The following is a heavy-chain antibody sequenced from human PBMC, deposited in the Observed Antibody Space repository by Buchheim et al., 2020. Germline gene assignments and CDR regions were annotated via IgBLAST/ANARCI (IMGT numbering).Heavy chain of an antibody. CDR2: IYPDDSDA. D-gene: IGHD5-24*01. CDR1: GYTFTDYW. J-gene: IGHJ6*02. V-gene: IGHV5-51*01. Sequence: DVQLVQSGAEVKKPGESLKISCKASGYTFTDYWVAWVRQVPGKGLEWMGIIYPDDSDARYSPSFQGQVTVSVDKSISTAYLQWSSLKASDTAVYYCARRDGSRSAAYFHYYGMGVWGQGTT. CDR3: ARRDGSRSAAYFHYYGMGV.